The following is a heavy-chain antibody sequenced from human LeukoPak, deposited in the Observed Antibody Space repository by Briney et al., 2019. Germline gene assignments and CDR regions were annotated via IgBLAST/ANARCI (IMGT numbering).Heavy chain of an antibody. CDR2: IIPIFGTA. J-gene: IGHJ4*02. CDR3: ARTIYSSGWHGFDY. CDR1: GGTFSSYA. D-gene: IGHD6-19*01. V-gene: IGHV1-69*06. Sequence: ASVKVSCKASGGTFSSYAISWVRQAPGQGLEWMGGIIPIFGTANYAQKFQGRVTITADKSTSTAYMELSSLRSEDTAVYYCARTIYSSGWHGFDYWGQGTLVTVSS.